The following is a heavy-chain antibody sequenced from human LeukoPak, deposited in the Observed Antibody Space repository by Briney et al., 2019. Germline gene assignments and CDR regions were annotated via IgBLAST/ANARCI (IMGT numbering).Heavy chain of an antibody. D-gene: IGHD2-2*01. CDR1: GFTFRNYA. CDR3: AKDLKEGFCSTTSCYGIDS. V-gene: IGHV3-23*01. CDR2: ISGAGYNT. Sequence: GGSLRLSCAGSGFTFRNYAMSWVRQAPGKGLEWVSAISGAGYNTYYADSVKGRFTLSRDNSKNTLFLQMNSLRAKDTALYYCAKDLKEGFCSTTSCYGIDSWGQGTLVTVSS. J-gene: IGHJ4*02.